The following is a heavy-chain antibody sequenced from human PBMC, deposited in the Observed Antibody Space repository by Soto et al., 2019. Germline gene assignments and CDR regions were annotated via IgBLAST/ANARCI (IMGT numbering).Heavy chain of an antibody. J-gene: IGHJ6*01. CDR2: IYPGDSDT. CDR3: ARHVTMVRGVIYYYYGMDV. CDR1: GYSFTSYW. V-gene: IGHV5-51*01. D-gene: IGHD3-10*01. Sequence: GESLKISCKGSGYSFTSYWSGWVRQMPGKGLEWMGIIYPGDSDTRYSPSFQGQVTISADKSISTAYLQWSSLKASDTAMYYCARHVTMVRGVIYYYYGMDVWGQGTTVTVSS.